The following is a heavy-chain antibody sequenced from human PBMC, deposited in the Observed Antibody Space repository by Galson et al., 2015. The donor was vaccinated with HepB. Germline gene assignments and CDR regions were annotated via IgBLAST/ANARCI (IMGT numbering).Heavy chain of an antibody. V-gene: IGHV4-31*01. CDR3: AGEGFGQTGAVHP. J-gene: IGHJ5*02. Sequence: LSLTCTVSGGSISSGGYYWSWIRQHPGKGLEWIGYIYYSGSTYYNPSLKSLVTISVDTSKNQFSLKLSSVTAADTAVYYCAGEGFGQTGAVHPWGQGTLVTVSS. CDR1: GGSISSGGYY. CDR2: IYYSGST. D-gene: IGHD3-10*01.